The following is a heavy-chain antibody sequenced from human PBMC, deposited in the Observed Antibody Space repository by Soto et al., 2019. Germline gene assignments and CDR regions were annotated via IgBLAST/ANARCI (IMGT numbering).Heavy chain of an antibody. J-gene: IGHJ4*02. V-gene: IGHV3-30-3*01. CDR2: ISYDGSNK. CDR3: ASASSGWMIDY. Sequence: QVQLVESGGGVVQPGRSLRLSCAASGFTFSSYAMHWVRQAPGKGLECVAVISYDGSNKYYADSVKGRFTISRDNSKNTLYLQMNSLRAEDTAVFYCASASSGWMIDYWGQGTLVTVSS. D-gene: IGHD6-19*01. CDR1: GFTFSSYA.